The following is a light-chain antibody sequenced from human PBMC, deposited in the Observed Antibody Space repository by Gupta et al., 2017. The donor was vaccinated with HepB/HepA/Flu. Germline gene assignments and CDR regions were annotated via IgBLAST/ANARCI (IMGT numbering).Light chain of an antibody. J-gene: IGKJ2*02. CDR2: LGS. V-gene: IGKV2-28*01. CDR1: QSLVKSNGYNY. CDR3: MQALQSPRT. Sequence: DIVMTQSPLSLPVTPGESASISCRSSQSLVKSNGYNYLDWYLQKPGQSPQLLIYLGSNRASGVPDRFSGSGSGADFRLKISRVEADDVGVYYCMQALQSPRTFGQGTKLEIK.